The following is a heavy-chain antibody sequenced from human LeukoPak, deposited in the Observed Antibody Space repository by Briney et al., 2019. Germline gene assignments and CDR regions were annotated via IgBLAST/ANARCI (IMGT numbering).Heavy chain of an antibody. J-gene: IGHJ6*02. CDR3: ARGSQQWLAPYYYGMDV. V-gene: IGHV1-69*04. Sequence: ASVKVSCKASGGTFSSYAISWVRQAPGQGLEWMGRIIPIFGIANYAQKFQGRVTITADKSTSTAYMELSSLRSEDTAVYYCARGSQQWLAPYYYGMDVWGQGTTVTVSS. CDR2: IIPIFGIA. D-gene: IGHD6-19*01. CDR1: GGTFSSYA.